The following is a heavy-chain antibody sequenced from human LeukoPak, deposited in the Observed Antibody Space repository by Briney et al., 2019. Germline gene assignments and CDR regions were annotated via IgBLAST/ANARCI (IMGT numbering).Heavy chain of an antibody. D-gene: IGHD2-15*01. J-gene: IGHJ4*02. CDR2: IKQDGREK. Sequence: TGGSLRLSCAASGFTFSSYWMSWVRQAPGKGLEWVANIKQDGREKYYVDSVKGRFTISRDNAKNSLYLQMNSLRAEDTAVYYCAKAVVVVAATAALDYWGQGTLVTVSS. V-gene: IGHV3-7*03. CDR3: AKAVVVVAATAALDY. CDR1: GFTFSSYW.